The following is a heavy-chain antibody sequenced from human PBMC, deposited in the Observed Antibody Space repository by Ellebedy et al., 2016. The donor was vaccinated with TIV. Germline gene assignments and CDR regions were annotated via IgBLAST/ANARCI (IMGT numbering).Heavy chain of an antibody. D-gene: IGHD1-26*01. CDR2: IRNKANSYAT. J-gene: IGHJ4*02. V-gene: IGHV3-72*01. CDR1: GFTFSDHY. CDR3: ARVALRTVADTRVGRYFDY. Sequence: GGSLRLSXAASGFTFSDHYLDWVPQAPGKGLEWVARIRNKANSYATHYAGSVKGRFSISRDDSKKSLYLQMNSLKTEDTAVYFCARVALRTVADTRVGRYFDYWGQGTLVNVSS.